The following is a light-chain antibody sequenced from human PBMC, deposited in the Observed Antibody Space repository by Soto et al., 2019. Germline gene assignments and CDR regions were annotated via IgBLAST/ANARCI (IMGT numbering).Light chain of an antibody. CDR3: MQGTHWPWT. CDR2: DVS. CDR1: QNLVYSDGNVY. J-gene: IGKJ1*01. V-gene: IGKV2-30*01. Sequence: DVVMTHSPLSLPVTLVQPASLSCRSSQNLVYSDGNVYLNWFHQRPGQSLRRLIYDVSQRDSGVPERFSGSGSGTDFTLTISRVEAEDVGVYYCMQGTHWPWTFGQGTKVDIK.